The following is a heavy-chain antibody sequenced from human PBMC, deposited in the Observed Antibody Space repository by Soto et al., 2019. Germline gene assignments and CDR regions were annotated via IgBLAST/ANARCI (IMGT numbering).Heavy chain of an antibody. Sequence: SETLSLTCTVSGGSISSYYWSWIRQPPGKGLEWIGCIYYSGSSNYNPSLKSRVTISVDTSKNQFSLKLSSVTAADTAVYYCARWLRPYYFDYWGQGTLVTVSS. J-gene: IGHJ4*02. CDR2: IYYSGSS. D-gene: IGHD5-12*01. CDR3: ARWLRPYYFDY. CDR1: GGSISSYY. V-gene: IGHV4-59*01.